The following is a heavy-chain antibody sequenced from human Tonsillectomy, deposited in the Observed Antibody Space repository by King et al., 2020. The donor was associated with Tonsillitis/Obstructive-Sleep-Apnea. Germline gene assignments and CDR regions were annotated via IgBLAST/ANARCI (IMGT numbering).Heavy chain of an antibody. CDR1: GFTFSSYG. J-gene: IGHJ6*02. CDR3: AREEDGSSTSCPSSMDV. CDR2: IWYDGSNK. V-gene: IGHV3-33*01. Sequence: VQLVESGGGVVQPGRSLRLSCAASGFTFSSYGMHWVRQAPGKGLEWVAVIWYDGSNKYYADSVKGRFTISRDNSKNTLYLQMNSLRAEDTAVYYCAREEDGSSTSCPSSMDVWGQGTTVTVSS. D-gene: IGHD2-2*01.